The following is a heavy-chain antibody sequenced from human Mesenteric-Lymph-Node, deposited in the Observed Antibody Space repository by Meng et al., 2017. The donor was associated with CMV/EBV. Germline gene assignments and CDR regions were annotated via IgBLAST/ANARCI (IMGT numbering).Heavy chain of an antibody. J-gene: IGHJ4*02. CDR3: ARVGVPRSSFYFDY. CDR2: INHSGST. CDR1: GGFISCYY. V-gene: IGHV4-34*01. D-gene: IGHD3-10*01. Sequence: AAYGGFISCYYWSWLRQPPGKGLEWIGEINHSGSTNYDPSLKSRVTISVDTSKNQFSLKLSSVTAADTAVFYCARVGVPRSSFYFDYWGQGTLVTVSS.